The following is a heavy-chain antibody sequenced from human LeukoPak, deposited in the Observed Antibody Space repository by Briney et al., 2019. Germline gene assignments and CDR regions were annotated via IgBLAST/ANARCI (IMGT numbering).Heavy chain of an antibody. CDR3: GRAFPPLRTSSAGDL. J-gene: IGHJ1*01. CDR2: ISGRSSHI. Sequence: GGSPRPSCSASGFSFSDYDMNWVRQAPGKGLEWVSAISGRSSHIYYGESVKGRFTISRDNAKNSLYLQMDSLGVEDTAVYYCGRAFPPLRTSSAGDLWGQGTLVIVSS. D-gene: IGHD3-16*01. CDR1: GFSFSDYD. V-gene: IGHV3-21*01.